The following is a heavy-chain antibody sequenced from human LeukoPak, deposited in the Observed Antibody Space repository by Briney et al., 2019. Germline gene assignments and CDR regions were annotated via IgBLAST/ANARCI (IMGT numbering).Heavy chain of an antibody. Sequence: GESLKISCKGSGSGYSFTSYWIAWVRQMPGKGLEWVGIMFPGDSETRYSPSFQGQVTISADKSISTSYLQWSSLKASDSAMYYCASTNGGAFDVWGQGTLVTVSS. CDR3: ASTNGGAFDV. CDR2: MFPGDSET. CDR1: GYSFTSYW. J-gene: IGHJ3*01. D-gene: IGHD7-27*01. V-gene: IGHV5-51*01.